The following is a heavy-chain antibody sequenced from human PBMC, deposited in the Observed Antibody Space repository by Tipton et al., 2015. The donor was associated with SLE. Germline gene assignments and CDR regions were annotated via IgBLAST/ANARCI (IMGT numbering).Heavy chain of an antibody. CDR2: ISSSGTTI. CDR3: ARDNRRWDSLADGFDI. D-gene: IGHD1-26*01. CDR1: GFNFSDYY. Sequence: GSLRLSCAASGFNFSDYYMSWIRQAPGKWLEWLAYISSSGTTIKYAEYVKGRFTISRDNAKNSLYVQMNSLRAEDTAVYYCARDNRRWDSLADGFDIWGRGTMVTVSS. J-gene: IGHJ3*02. V-gene: IGHV3-11*01.